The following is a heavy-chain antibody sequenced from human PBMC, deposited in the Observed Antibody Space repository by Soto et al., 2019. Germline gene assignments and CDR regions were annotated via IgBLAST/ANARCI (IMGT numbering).Heavy chain of an antibody. V-gene: IGHV3-49*04. D-gene: IGHD2-2*01. CDR2: IRSKAYGGTT. J-gene: IGHJ6*02. CDR3: QYQLLTYYYGMDV. CDR1: EFTFSNYA. Sequence: GGSLRLSCTASEFTFSNYAMSWVRQAPGKGLEWVGFIRSKAYGGTTEYAASVKGRFTISRDDSNSTAYLQMNSLKTEDTAVYYCQYQLLTYYYGMDVWGQGTTVTVSS.